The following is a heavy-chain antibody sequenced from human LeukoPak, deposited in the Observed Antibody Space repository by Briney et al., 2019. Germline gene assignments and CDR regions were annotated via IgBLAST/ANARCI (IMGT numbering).Heavy chain of an antibody. CDR2: INHSGST. CDR3: ARQTGSGLFILP. D-gene: IGHD3/OR15-3a*01. Sequence: SETLSLTCAVYGGSFSGYYWSWIRQPPGKGLEWIGEINHSGSTNYNPSLKSRVTISVDASKNQFSLRLTSVAAADTAVYYCARQTGSGLFILPGGQGTLVTVSS. J-gene: IGHJ4*02. V-gene: IGHV4-34*01. CDR1: GGSFSGYY.